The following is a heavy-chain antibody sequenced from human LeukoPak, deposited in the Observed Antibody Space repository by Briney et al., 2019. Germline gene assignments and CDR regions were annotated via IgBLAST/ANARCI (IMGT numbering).Heavy chain of an antibody. CDR3: ARDLGGLRYCSGGSCYSVFNGMDV. Sequence: SQTLSLTCTVSGGSISSGDYYWSWIRQPPGKGLEWIGYIYYSGSTYHNPSLKGRVTISVDTSKNQFSLKLSSVTAADTAVYYCARDLGGLRYCSGGSCYSVFNGMDVWGQGTTVTVSS. CDR1: GGSISSGDYY. D-gene: IGHD2-15*01. J-gene: IGHJ6*02. CDR2: IYYSGST. V-gene: IGHV4-30-4*01.